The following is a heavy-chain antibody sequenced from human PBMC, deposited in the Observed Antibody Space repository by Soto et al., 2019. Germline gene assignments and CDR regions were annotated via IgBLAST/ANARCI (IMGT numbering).Heavy chain of an antibody. Sequence: PGGSLRLSCAASGFTFSSYGMHWVRQAPGKGLEWVAVISYDGSNKYYADSVKGRFTISRDNSKNTLYLQMNSLRAEDTAVYYCAKDPPQTTIFGVVIHNDAFDIWGQGTMVTVSS. CDR2: ISYDGSNK. D-gene: IGHD3-3*01. CDR3: AKDPPQTTIFGVVIHNDAFDI. J-gene: IGHJ3*02. V-gene: IGHV3-30*18. CDR1: GFTFSSYG.